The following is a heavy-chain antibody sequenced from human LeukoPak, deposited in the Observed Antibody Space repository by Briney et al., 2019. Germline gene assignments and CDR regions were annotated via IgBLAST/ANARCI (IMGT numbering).Heavy chain of an antibody. V-gene: IGHV1-2*02. CDR2: INPNSGGT. D-gene: IGHD1-26*01. CDR1: GYTFTGYY. Sequence: ASVKVSCKASGYTFTGYYMHWVRQAPGQGLEWMGWINPNSGGTNYAQKFQGRVTMTRDTSISTAYMELSRLRSDDTAVYYCARDRETSGSYYVYFDYWGQGTLVTVSS. CDR3: ARDRETSGSYYVYFDY. J-gene: IGHJ4*02.